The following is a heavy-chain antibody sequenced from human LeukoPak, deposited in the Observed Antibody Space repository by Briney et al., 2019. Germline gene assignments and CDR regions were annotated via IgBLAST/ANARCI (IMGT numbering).Heavy chain of an antibody. V-gene: IGHV4-34*01. D-gene: IGHD3-10*01. CDR3: ARPQYYYGSGSYDAFDI. CDR2: INHSGST. CDR1: GGSFSGYY. J-gene: IGHJ3*02. Sequence: SETLSLTCAVYGGSFSGYYWSWIRQPPGKGLEWIGEINHSGSTNCNPSLKSRVTISVDTSKNQFSLKLSSVTAADTAVYYCARPQYYYGSGSYDAFDIWGQGTMVTVSS.